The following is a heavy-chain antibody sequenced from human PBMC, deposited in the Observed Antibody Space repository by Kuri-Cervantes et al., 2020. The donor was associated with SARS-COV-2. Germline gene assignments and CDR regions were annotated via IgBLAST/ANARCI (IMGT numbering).Heavy chain of an antibody. D-gene: IGHD1-26*01. J-gene: IGHJ4*02. CDR1: GGSFSGYY. CDR2: INHSGST. V-gene: IGHV4-34*01. CDR3: ARDLGGGCYYHFEVYFDY. Sequence: SQTLSLTCAVYGGSFSGYYWSWIRQPPGKGLEWIGEINHSGSTNYNPSLKSRVTISVDTSKNQFSLKLSSVTAADTAVYYCARDLGGGCYYHFEVYFDYWGQGTLVTVSS.